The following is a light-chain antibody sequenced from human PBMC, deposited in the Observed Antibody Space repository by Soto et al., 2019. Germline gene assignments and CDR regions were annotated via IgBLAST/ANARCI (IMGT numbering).Light chain of an antibody. CDR3: QQRSNWPGT. Sequence: EIVVTQSPATLSLSPGERATLSCRASQSVSTYVAWFQHKLGQAPRLLIYDASYRAIGVPARFSGGGSGTDFTLIISSLEPEDFAVYYCQQRSNWPGTFGRGTKLDIK. V-gene: IGKV3-11*01. CDR1: QSVSTY. J-gene: IGKJ2*01. CDR2: DAS.